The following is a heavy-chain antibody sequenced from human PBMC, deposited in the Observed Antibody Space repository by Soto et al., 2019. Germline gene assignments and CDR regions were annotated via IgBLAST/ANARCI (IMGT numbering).Heavy chain of an antibody. Sequence: QTGGSLRLSCAASGFTFSSYAMSWVRQAPGKGLEWVSAISGSGGSTYYADSVKGRFSISRDNSKNTLYLQMNSLRAEDTAVYYCAKGFYDYYGSGSYYDYWGQGTLVTVSS. J-gene: IGHJ4*02. CDR3: AKGFYDYYGSGSYYDY. CDR2: ISGSGGST. V-gene: IGHV3-23*01. D-gene: IGHD3-10*01. CDR1: GFTFSSYA.